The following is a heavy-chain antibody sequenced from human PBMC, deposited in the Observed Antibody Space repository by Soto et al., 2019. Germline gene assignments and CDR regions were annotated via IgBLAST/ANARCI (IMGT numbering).Heavy chain of an antibody. CDR3: AKDRYYYYYMDV. CDR1: GFTFSSYA. Sequence: ESGGGVVQPGRSLRLSCAASGFTFSSYAMHWVRQAPGKGLEWVAVISYDGSNKYYADSVKGRFTISRDNSKNTLYLQMNSLRAEDTAVYYCAKDRYYYYYMDVWGKGTTVTVSS. CDR2: ISYDGSNK. J-gene: IGHJ6*03. V-gene: IGHV3-30*04.